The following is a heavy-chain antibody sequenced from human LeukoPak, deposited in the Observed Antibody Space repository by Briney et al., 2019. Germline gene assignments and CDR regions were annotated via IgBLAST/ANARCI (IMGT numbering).Heavy chain of an antibody. J-gene: IGHJ3*01. CDR1: GGSFSPYY. CDR2: INHSGTT. CDR3: ARGLVVIAATGGFDV. V-gene: IGHV4-34*01. Sequence: PSETLSLTCAVYGGSFSPYYWTWIRQSPGKGLEWIGEINHSGTTNYNPSLKSRVTVSVDPSKDQFSLNLRSVTAADTAVYYCARGLVVIAATGGFDVWGRGTMVTVSS. D-gene: IGHD2-15*01.